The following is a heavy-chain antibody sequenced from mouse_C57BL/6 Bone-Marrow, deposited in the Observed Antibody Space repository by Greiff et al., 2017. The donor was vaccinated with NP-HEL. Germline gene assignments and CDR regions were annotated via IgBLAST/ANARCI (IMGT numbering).Heavy chain of an antibody. D-gene: IGHD1-1*01. CDR1: GYTFTDYY. J-gene: IGHJ2*01. CDR3: ARVEDYYGSSYVRYYFDY. Sequence: EVQLQQSGPVLVKPGASVKMSCKASGYTFTDYYMNWVKQSHGKSLEWIGVINPYNGGTSYNQKFKGKATLTVDKSSSTAYMELNSLTSEDSAVYYCARVEDYYGSSYVRYYFDYWGQGTTLTVSS. V-gene: IGHV1-19*01. CDR2: INPYNGGT.